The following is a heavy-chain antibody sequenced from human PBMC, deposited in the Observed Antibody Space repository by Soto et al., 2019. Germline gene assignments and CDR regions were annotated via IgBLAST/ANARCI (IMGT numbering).Heavy chain of an antibody. D-gene: IGHD3-22*01. Sequence: SVKVSCKXSGGTFSSYAISWVRQAPGQGLEWMGGIIPIFGTANYAQKFQGRVTITADKSTSTAYMELSSLRSEDTAVYYCASRERITMIVGAFDIWGQGTMVTVSS. CDR3: ASRERITMIVGAFDI. CDR1: GGTFSSYA. J-gene: IGHJ3*02. V-gene: IGHV1-69*06. CDR2: IIPIFGTA.